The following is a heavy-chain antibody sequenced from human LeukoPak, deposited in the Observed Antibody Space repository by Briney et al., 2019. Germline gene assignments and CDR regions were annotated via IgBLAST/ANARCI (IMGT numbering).Heavy chain of an antibody. CDR1: GFTVSSNY. CDR3: AREGRDTAGYFDY. J-gene: IGHJ4*02. D-gene: IGHD5-18*01. V-gene: IGHV3-53*01. CDR2: LYSGGST. Sequence: GRSLRLSCAASGFTVSSNYMSWVRQAPGKGLEWVSSLYSGGSTYYADSVKGRFTISRDNSKNTLYLQMNSLRAEDTAVYYCAREGRDTAGYFDYWGQGTLVTVSS.